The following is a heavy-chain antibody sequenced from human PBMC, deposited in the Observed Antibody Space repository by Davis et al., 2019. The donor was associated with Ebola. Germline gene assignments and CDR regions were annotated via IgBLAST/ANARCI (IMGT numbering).Heavy chain of an antibody. CDR1: GFTFSSYW. J-gene: IGHJ2*01. CDR2: INSDGSST. Sequence: GESLKISCAASGFTFSSYWMHWVRQAPGKGLVWVSRINSDGSSTSYADSVKGRFTISRDNAKNTLYLQMNSLRAEDTAVYYCARVRWLKNWYFDLWGRGTLVTVSS. CDR3: ARVRWLKNWYFDL. D-gene: IGHD5-12*01. V-gene: IGHV3-74*01.